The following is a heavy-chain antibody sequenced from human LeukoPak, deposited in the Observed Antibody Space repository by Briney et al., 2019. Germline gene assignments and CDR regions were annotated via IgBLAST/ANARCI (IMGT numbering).Heavy chain of an antibody. J-gene: IGHJ3*02. V-gene: IGHV1-46*01. CDR2: INPSGGST. CDR3: ARGISGRFGELFEVGAFDI. Sequence: ASVKVSCKASGYTFTSYYMHWVRQAPGQGLEWMGIINPSGGSTSYAQKFQGRVTMTRDTSTSTVYMELSSLRSEDTAVYYCARGISGRFGELFEVGAFDIWGQGTMVTVSS. D-gene: IGHD3-10*01. CDR1: GYTFTSYY.